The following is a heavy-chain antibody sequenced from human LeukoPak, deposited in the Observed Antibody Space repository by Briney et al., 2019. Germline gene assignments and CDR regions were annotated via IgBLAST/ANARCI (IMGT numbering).Heavy chain of an antibody. J-gene: IGHJ6*02. Sequence: SLKVSCKASGGTFSSYAISWVRQAPGQGLEWIGGIIPIFGTANYAQKFQGRVTITADESTSTAYMELSSLRSEDTAVYYCARDGSSSSGGYYYYGMDVWGQGTTVTVSS. CDR2: IIPIFGTA. CDR3: ARDGSSSSGGYYYYGMDV. D-gene: IGHD6-6*01. CDR1: GGTFSSYA. V-gene: IGHV1-69*01.